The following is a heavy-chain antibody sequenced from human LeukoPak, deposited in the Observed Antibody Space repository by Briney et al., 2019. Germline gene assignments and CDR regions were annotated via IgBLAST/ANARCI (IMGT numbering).Heavy chain of an antibody. Sequence: GGSLRLSCAASGFTFSSYAMSWVRQAPGKGLKWVSAISGSGGSTYCADSVKGRFTISRDNSKNTLHLQMNSLRAEDTAVYYCAKHYGDGAYYYYGMDVWGQGTTVTVSS. V-gene: IGHV3-23*01. CDR3: AKHYGDGAYYYYGMDV. D-gene: IGHD4-17*01. CDR2: ISGSGGST. CDR1: GFTFSSYA. J-gene: IGHJ6*02.